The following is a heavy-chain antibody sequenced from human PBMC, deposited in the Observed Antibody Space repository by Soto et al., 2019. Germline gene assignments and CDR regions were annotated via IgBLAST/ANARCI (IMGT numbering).Heavy chain of an antibody. D-gene: IGHD2-2*02. V-gene: IGHV5-10-1*01. Sequence: GESLKISCKGSGYSFTSYWISWVRQMPGKGLGWMGRIDPSDSYTNYSPSFQGHVTISADKSISTAYLQWSSLKASDTVMSYCAGRSYIYRNYGMDVWGQGTRFGVSS. CDR2: IDPSDSYT. CDR1: GYSFTSYW. J-gene: IGHJ6*02. CDR3: AGRSYIYRNYGMDV.